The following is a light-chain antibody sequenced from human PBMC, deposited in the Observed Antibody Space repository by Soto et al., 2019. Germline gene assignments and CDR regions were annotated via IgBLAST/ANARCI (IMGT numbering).Light chain of an antibody. V-gene: IGLV2-11*01. J-gene: IGLJ2*01. Sequence: QSALTQPRSVSGSPGQSVTISCTGTSSDVGGYNYVSWYQQHPGKAPKLMIYDVSKRPSGVPDRFSGSKSGNTASLTISGLQAEDEADYYCCSYAGPYVVFGGGTTLTVL. CDR1: SSDVGGYNY. CDR3: CSYAGPYVV. CDR2: DVS.